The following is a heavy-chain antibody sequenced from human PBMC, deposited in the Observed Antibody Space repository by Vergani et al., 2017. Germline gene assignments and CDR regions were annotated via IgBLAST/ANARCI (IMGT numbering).Heavy chain of an antibody. J-gene: IGHJ2*01. CDR1: GYTFTSYG. D-gene: IGHD6-6*01. CDR3: ARGLSSLPPPL. Sequence: QVQLVQSGAEVKKPGASVKVSCKASGYTFTSYGISWVRQAPGQGLEWMGIINPSGGSTSYAQKFQGRVTMTRDTSTSTVYMELSSLRSEDTAVYYCARGLSSLPPPLWGRGTLVTVSS. CDR2: INPSGGST. V-gene: IGHV1-46*03.